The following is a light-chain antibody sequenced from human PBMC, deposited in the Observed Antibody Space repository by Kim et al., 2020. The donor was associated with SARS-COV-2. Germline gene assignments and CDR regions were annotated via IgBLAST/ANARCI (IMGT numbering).Light chain of an antibody. V-gene: IGLV1-40*01. CDR1: SPNIGAGYV. CDR3: QSYDSSLSGWV. CDR2: GNS. Sequence: QRVTISCTGSSPNIGAGYVVHWYQQLPGTAPKLLIYGNSNRPSGVPDRFSGSKSGTSASLAITGLQAEDEADYYCQSYDSSLSGWVFGGGTQLTVL. J-gene: IGLJ3*02.